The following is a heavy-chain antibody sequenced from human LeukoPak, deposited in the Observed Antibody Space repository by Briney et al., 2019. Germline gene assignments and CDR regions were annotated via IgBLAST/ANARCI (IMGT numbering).Heavy chain of an antibody. CDR3: ARSRPYSVRHDY. J-gene: IGHJ4*02. D-gene: IGHD5/OR15-5a*01. CDR1: GGSFSGYY. CDR2: INHSGST. V-gene: IGHV4-34*01. Sequence: SETLSLTCAVYGGSFSGYYWSWIRQPPGRGLEWIGEINHSGSTNYNPSLKSRVTISVDTSKNQFSLKLSSVTTADTAVYYCARSRPYSVRHDYWGQGTLVTVSS.